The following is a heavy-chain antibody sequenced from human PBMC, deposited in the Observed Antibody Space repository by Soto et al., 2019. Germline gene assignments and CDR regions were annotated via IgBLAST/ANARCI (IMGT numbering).Heavy chain of an antibody. CDR1: GGTFSSYA. CDR3: AKDLLYCSSTSCRSRLDAFDI. D-gene: IGHD2-2*01. CDR2: ISGSGGST. Sequence: ASVKVSCKASGGTFSSYAMSWVRQAPGKGLEWVSAISGSGGSTYYADSVKGRFTISRDNSKNTLYLQMNSLRAEDTAVYYCAKDLLYCSSTSCRSRLDAFDIWGQGTMVTVSS. V-gene: IGHV3-23*01. J-gene: IGHJ3*02.